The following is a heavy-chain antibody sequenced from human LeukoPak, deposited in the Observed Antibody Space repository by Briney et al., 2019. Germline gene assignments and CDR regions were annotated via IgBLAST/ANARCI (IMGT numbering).Heavy chain of an antibody. CDR2: ITPIFGTA. CDR3: ARSPRDIYYFDY. CDR1: GGTFSSYA. V-gene: IGHV1-69*05. Sequence: RASVKVSCKASGGTFSSYAISWVRQAPGQGLEWMGGITPIFGTANYAQKFQGRVTITTDESTSTAYMELSSLRSEDTAVYYCARSPRDIYYFDYWGQGTLVTVSS. J-gene: IGHJ4*02.